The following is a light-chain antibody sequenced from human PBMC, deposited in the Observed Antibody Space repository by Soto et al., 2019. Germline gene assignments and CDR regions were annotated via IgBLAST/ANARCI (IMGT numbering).Light chain of an antibody. Sequence: ESVLIQSAGALFLSPGERATLSCRASQSVSSSYLAWYQQKPGQAPRLLIYGASSRATGIPDRFSGSGSGTDFTLTISRLEPEDFAVYYCQQYGSSRTFGQGTKVDIK. V-gene: IGKV3-20*01. CDR3: QQYGSSRT. J-gene: IGKJ1*01. CDR1: QSVSSSY. CDR2: GAS.